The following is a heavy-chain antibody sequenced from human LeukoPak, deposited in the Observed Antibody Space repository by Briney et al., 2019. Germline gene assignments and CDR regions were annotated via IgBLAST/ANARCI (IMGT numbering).Heavy chain of an antibody. CDR1: GFSLSTSGVG. CDR2: IYWNDDK. Sequence: SGPTLVKPTQTLTLTCTFSGFSLSTSGVGVGWIRRPPGKALEWLALIYWNDDKRYSPSLKSRLTITKDTSKNQVVLTMTNMDPVDTATYYCAHSKVVRGVMQSFDYWGQGTLVTVSS. CDR3: AHSKVVRGVMQSFDY. J-gene: IGHJ4*02. D-gene: IGHD3-10*01. V-gene: IGHV2-5*01.